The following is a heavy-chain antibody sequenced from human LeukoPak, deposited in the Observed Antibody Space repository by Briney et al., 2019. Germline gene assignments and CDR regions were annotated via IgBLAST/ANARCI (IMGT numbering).Heavy chain of an antibody. CDR2: FYHSGSS. CDR3: ARAGYCSGGTCYSGSFDY. D-gene: IGHD2-15*01. V-gene: IGHV4-59*01. CDR1: GGSISSYY. J-gene: IGHJ4*02. Sequence: SETLSLTCTVSGGSISSYYCTWLRQPPGEGLEWIGYFYHSGSSNYNPSLKSRVTISGDTSKNQFSLNLTSVTAADTAVYYCARAGYCSGGTCYSGSFDYWGQGTLVTVSS.